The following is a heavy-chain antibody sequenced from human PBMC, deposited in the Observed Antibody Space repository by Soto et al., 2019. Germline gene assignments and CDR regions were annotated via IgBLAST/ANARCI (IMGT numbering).Heavy chain of an antibody. D-gene: IGHD3-3*01. CDR1: GFTFSSYA. Sequence: GGSLRLSCAASGFTFSSYAMSWVRQAPGKGLEWVSAISGSGGSTYYADSVKGRFTISRDNSKNTLYLQMNSLRAEDTAVYYCAKDLDRITIFGVVKKISDTYYFAYWGQGTLVIVSS. V-gene: IGHV3-23*01. J-gene: IGHJ4*02. CDR3: AKDLDRITIFGVVKKISDTYYFAY. CDR2: ISGSGGST.